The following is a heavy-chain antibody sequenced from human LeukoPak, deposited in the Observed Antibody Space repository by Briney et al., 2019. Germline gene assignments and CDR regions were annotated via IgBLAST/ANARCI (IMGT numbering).Heavy chain of an antibody. CDR2: IDWDDDK. D-gene: IGHD5-12*01. CDR1: GFSLSTNGMC. Sequence: SGPALVKPTQTLTLTCTFSGFSLSTNGMCVSWIRQPPGKALEWLALIDWDDDKYYSTSLKTRLTISKDTSKNQVVLTMTNMDPVDTATYYCARMPWLRNYFDYWGQGTLVTVSS. V-gene: IGHV2-70*01. CDR3: ARMPWLRNYFDY. J-gene: IGHJ4*02.